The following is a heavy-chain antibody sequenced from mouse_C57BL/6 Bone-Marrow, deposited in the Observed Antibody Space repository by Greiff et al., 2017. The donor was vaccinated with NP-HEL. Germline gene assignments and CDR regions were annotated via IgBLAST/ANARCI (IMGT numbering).Heavy chain of an antibody. CDR1: GFSLTSYG. J-gene: IGHJ4*01. CDR3: AKHSPLGASRGYAMDY. CDR2: IWGGGST. Sequence: VKLMESGPGLVAPSQSLSITCTVSGFSLTSYGVDWVRQPPGKGLEWLGVIWGGGSTNYNSALMSRLSISKDNSKSQVFLKMNSLQTDDTAMYYCAKHSPLGASRGYAMDYWGQGTSVTVSS. D-gene: IGHD1-1*01. V-gene: IGHV2-9*01.